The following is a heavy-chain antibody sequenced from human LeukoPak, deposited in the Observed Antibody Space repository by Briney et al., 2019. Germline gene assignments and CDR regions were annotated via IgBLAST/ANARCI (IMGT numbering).Heavy chain of an antibody. CDR3: AKVETSGGANCYALDY. Sequence: GGSLRLSCAASGFTFSSYDMTWVRQAPDKRLEWVSAISGSDGSTYYADSVKGRFTISRDDSQNTLYLQMNSLSAEDTAVYYCAKVETSGGANCYALDYWGQGTLVTVSS. V-gene: IGHV3-23*01. CDR2: ISGSDGST. J-gene: IGHJ4*02. D-gene: IGHD2-2*01. CDR1: GFTFSSYD.